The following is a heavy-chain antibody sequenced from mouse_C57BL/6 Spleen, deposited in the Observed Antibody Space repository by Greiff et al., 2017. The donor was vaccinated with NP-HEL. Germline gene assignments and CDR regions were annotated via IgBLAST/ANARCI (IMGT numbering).Heavy chain of an antibody. Sequence: QVQLQQPGAELVMPGASVKLSCKASGYTFTSYWMHWVKQRPGQGLEWIGEIDPSDSYTNYNQKFKGKSTLTVDKSSSTAYMQLSSLTSEDSAVYFCAKRAITTGVAYYYAMDYWGQGAPVTVSS. CDR3: AKRAITTGVAYYYAMDY. CDR1: GYTFTSYW. CDR2: IDPSDSYT. V-gene: IGHV1-69*01. J-gene: IGHJ4*01. D-gene: IGHD1-1*01.